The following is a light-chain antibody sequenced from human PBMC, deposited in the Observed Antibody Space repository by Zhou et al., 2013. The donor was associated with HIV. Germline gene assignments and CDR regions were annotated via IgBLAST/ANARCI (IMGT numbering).Light chain of an antibody. CDR1: QSISSSY. V-gene: IGKV3-15*01. Sequence: EIMMTQSPATLSVSPGERATLSCRASQSISSSYLAWYQQKPGQPPRLLIYGASTRATGIPARFSGSGSGTEFTLTISSMQSEDFGVYYCQQYNNWPVFTFGLGPSGYQT. J-gene: IGKJ3*01. CDR2: GAS. CDR3: QQYNNWPVFT.